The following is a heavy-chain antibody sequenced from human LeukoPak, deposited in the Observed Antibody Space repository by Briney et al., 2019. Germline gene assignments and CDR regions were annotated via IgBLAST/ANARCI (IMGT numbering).Heavy chain of an antibody. J-gene: IGHJ4*02. CDR2: ISHDGRNK. CDR3: ARDPRTVQI. D-gene: IGHD1-1*01. Sequence: GGSLRLSCAASGFIFSNYDMHWVRQAPGKGLEWVAVISHDGRNKYYGDSVKGRFTISRDNAKNLLPLQMDSLRVEDTAIYYCARDPRTVQIWGQGTLVTVSS. V-gene: IGHV3-30*03. CDR1: GFIFSNYD.